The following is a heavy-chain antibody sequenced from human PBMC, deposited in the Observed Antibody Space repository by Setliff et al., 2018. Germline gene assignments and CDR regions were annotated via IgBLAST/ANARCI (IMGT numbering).Heavy chain of an antibody. CDR3: ARGRGYGYEYYFDY. D-gene: IGHD5-18*01. V-gene: IGHV4-59*11. J-gene: IGHJ4*02. CDR1: GGSISSHY. CDR2: IYYSGST. Sequence: TLSLTCTVSGGSISSHYWTWIRQPPGKGLEWIGYIYYSGSTNYNPFLKSRVTISVDTSKNQFSLKLSSVTAADTAVYYCARGRGYGYEYYFDYWGQGTLVTVSS.